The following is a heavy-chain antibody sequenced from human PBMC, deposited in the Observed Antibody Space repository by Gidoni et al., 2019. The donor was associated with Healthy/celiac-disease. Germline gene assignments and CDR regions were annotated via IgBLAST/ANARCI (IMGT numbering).Heavy chain of an antibody. CDR2: ISGSGGST. D-gene: IGHD5-18*01. V-gene: IGHV3-23*01. Sequence: EVQLLESAGGLLQPGGSLRLSCAASGFTFSSYAMSWVRQAPGKGLEWVSAISGSGGSTYYADSVKGRFTISRDNSKNTLYLQMNSLRAEDTAVYYCAKDHYSYGREPLFDYWGQGTLVTVSS. J-gene: IGHJ4*02. CDR3: AKDHYSYGREPLFDY. CDR1: GFTFSSYA.